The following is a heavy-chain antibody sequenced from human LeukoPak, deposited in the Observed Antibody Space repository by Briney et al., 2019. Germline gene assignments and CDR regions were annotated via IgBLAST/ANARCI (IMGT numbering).Heavy chain of an antibody. J-gene: IGHJ5*02. CDR1: GGTFSSYA. CDR3: ARAGGVVVVPAANSYNWFDP. D-gene: IGHD2-2*01. CDR2: INPNSGGT. V-gene: IGHV1-2*02. Sequence: ASVKVSCKASGGTFSSYAISWVRQAPGQGLEWMGWINPNSGGTNYAQKFQGRVTMTRDTSISTAYMELSRLRSDDTAVYYCARAGGVVVVPAANSYNWFDPWGQGTLVTVSS.